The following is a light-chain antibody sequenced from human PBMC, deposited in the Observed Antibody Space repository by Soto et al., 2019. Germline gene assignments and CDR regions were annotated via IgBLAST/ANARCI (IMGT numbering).Light chain of an antibody. V-gene: IGKV3-15*01. Sequence: ETVLTQSPVALSVSPGERATLSCRASESVRSNLAWFQQKPGQAPRLLIFGASTRATGIPTRFTGSGSGTEFTLTIGSLQSEDLAVYYCQQYYNWPAYTFGQGTKVDIK. CDR2: GAS. J-gene: IGKJ2*01. CDR3: QQYYNWPAYT. CDR1: ESVRSN.